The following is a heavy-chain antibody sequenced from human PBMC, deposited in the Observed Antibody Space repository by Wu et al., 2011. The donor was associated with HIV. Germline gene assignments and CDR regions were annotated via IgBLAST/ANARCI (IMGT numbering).Heavy chain of an antibody. CDR1: GYIFISYY. D-gene: IGHD3-10*01. J-gene: IGHJ5*02. CDR3: ATGIRGNWFDP. CDR2: INPSGADT. V-gene: IGHV1-46*01. Sequence: QVQLVQSGAEVKKPGASVKVSCKASGYIFISYYIYWVRQAPGQGLEWLGFINPSGADTSYAQKFQGRVTMTEDTSTDTAYMELSSLRSEDTAVYYCATGIRGNWFDPWGQGTLVTVSS.